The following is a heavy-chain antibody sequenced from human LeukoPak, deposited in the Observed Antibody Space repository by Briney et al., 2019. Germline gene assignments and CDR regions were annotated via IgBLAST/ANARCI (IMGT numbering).Heavy chain of an antibody. V-gene: IGHV3-74*01. Sequence: GGSLRLSCAASGFTFGYYWLNWVRQAPGKGLAWVSRIDSYGTTTRYADSVRGRFTISRDNARNTLYLQMRSLTADDTAVYYCARSPNYYGSGAFDFWGQGTLVTASS. J-gene: IGHJ4*02. CDR1: GFTFGYYW. CDR3: ARSPNYYGSGAFDF. D-gene: IGHD3-10*01. CDR2: IDSYGTTT.